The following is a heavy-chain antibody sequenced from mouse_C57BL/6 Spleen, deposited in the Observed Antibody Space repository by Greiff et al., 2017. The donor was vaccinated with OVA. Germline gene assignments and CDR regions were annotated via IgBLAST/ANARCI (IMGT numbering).Heavy chain of an antibody. V-gene: IGHV3-6*01. J-gene: IGHJ2*01. CDR3: AREGSSLDY. Sequence: EVQLQQSGPGLVKPSQSLSLTCSVTGYSITSGYYWNWIRQFPGNKLEWMGYISYDGSNKYNPSLKNRISITRDTSKNQFFMKLISVTTEDTATDYCAREGSSLDYWGQGTTLTVSS. CDR1: GYSITSGYY. D-gene: IGHD1-1*01. CDR2: ISYDGSN.